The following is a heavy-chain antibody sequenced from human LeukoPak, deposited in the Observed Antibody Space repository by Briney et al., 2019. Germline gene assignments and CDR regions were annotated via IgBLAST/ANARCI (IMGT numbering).Heavy chain of an antibody. CDR2: TNHSGST. Sequence: SETLSLTCAVYGGSFSGYYWSWIRQPPGKGLEWIGETNHSGSTNYNPSLKSRVTISVDTSKNQFSLKLSSVTAADTAVYYCARGLWLSLGAFDIWGQGTMVTVSS. D-gene: IGHD5-12*01. J-gene: IGHJ3*02. CDR1: GGSFSGYY. V-gene: IGHV4-34*01. CDR3: ARGLWLSLGAFDI.